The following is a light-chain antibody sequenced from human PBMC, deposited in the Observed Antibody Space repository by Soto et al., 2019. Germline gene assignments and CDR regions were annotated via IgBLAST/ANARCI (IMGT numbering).Light chain of an antibody. CDR2: GAS. Sequence: EIGMTQSAATLSVSPGERATLSCRASQSVSSNLAWYQQKPGQAPRLLIYGASTRATGIPARFSGSGSGTEFTLTISSLQSEDFAVYYCQQYNNSWTFGQGTNVDI. V-gene: IGKV3-15*01. J-gene: IGKJ1*01. CDR3: QQYNNSWT. CDR1: QSVSSN.